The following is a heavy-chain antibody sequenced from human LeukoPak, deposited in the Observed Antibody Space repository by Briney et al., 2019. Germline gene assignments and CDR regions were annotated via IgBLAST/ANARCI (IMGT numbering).Heavy chain of an antibody. CDR1: GLTFNNYA. V-gene: IGHV3-23*01. J-gene: IGHJ4*02. Sequence: GGSLRLSCPASGLTFNNYALSWVRPAPGKGLEWVSMIGGGGITWYADSVKGRFTISRDNSKNTVYLQMISLRAEDTAVYYCAKLSGSYFEYWGQGTLVTVSS. D-gene: IGHD1-26*01. CDR3: AKLSGSYFEY. CDR2: MIGGGGIT.